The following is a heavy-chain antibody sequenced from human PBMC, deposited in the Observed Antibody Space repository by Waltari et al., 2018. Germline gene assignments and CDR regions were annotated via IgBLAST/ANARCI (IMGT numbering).Heavy chain of an antibody. V-gene: IGHV3-30-3*01. J-gene: IGHJ4*02. Sequence: QVQLVESGGGVVQPGRSLRLSCAASGFTFTYYSMHWVRQAPGKGLEWVALISYDGNNKYYADSMTGRFTISRDNSKNTLCLQIDNLTPEDTGVYFCVRGGRLATAAPDYWGQGTLVTVSS. D-gene: IGHD6-13*01. CDR1: GFTFTYYS. CDR2: ISYDGNNK. CDR3: VRGGRLATAAPDY.